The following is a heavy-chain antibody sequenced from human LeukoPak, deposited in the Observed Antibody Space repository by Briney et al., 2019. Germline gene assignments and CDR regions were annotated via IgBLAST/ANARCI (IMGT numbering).Heavy chain of an antibody. Sequence: SETLSLTCAVSGGSISSSNWWSWVRQPPGKGLEWIGEIYHSGSTNYNPSLKSRVTISVDKSKNQFSLKLSSVTAADTAVYYCARLFYPAGVAGNFDYWGQGTLVTVSS. CDR2: IYHSGST. D-gene: IGHD6-19*01. V-gene: IGHV4-4*02. J-gene: IGHJ4*02. CDR3: ARLFYPAGVAGNFDY. CDR1: GGSISSSNW.